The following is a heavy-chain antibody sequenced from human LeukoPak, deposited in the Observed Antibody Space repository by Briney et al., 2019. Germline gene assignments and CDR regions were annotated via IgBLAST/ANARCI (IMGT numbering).Heavy chain of an antibody. CDR1: GFTFSSYA. J-gene: IGHJ4*02. V-gene: IGHV3-23*01. CDR3: AKTPSDYGDYPSWSRFDY. Sequence: GGSLRLSCAASGFTFSSYAMSWVRQAPGKGLEWVSAISGSGGSTYYADSVKGRFTISRDNSKNTLYLQMNSLRAEDTAVYYCAKTPSDYGDYPSWSRFDYWGQGTLVTVSS. D-gene: IGHD4-17*01. CDR2: ISGSGGST.